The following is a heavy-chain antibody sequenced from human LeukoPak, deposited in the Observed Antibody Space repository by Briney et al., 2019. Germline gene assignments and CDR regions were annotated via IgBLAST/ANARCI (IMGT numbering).Heavy chain of an antibody. CDR1: GFTVSSNY. J-gene: IGHJ4*02. V-gene: IGHV3-53*04. Sequence: GGSLRLSCAASGFTVSSNYMSWVRQAPGKGLEWVSVIYSGGSTYYADSVKGRFTISRHNSKNTLYLQMNSLRAEDTAVYYCARGIGGTYYYFDYWGQGTLVTVSS. D-gene: IGHD1-26*01. CDR2: IYSGGST. CDR3: ARGIGGTYYYFDY.